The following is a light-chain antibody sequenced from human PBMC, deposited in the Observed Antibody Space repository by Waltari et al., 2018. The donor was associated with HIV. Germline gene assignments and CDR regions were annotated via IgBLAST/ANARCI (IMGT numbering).Light chain of an antibody. J-gene: IGKJ1*01. CDR1: RSISSW. CDR2: KAS. Sequence: DIQMTQSPSTLSASVGDRVTITCRASRSISSWLAWYQQKPGKVPNLLIYKASSLESGVPSRFSGSGSGTEFTLTIASLQPDDFATYYCHHYYTPMWTFGQGTKVEIK. V-gene: IGKV1-5*03. CDR3: HHYYTPMWT.